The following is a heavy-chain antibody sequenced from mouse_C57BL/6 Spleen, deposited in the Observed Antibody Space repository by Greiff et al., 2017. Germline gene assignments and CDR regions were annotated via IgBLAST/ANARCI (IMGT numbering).Heavy chain of an antibody. CDR1: GFNIKDYY. CDR2: IDPEDGET. J-gene: IGHJ4*01. V-gene: IGHV14-2*01. Sequence: EVQLQESGAELVKPGASVKLSCTASGFNIKDYYMHWVKQRTEQGLEWIGRIDPEDGETKYAPKFQGKATITADTSSNTAYLQLSSLTSEDTAVYYCARSGDDGYYVDYYAMDYWGQGTSVTVSS. CDR3: ARSGDDGYYVDYYAMDY. D-gene: IGHD2-3*01.